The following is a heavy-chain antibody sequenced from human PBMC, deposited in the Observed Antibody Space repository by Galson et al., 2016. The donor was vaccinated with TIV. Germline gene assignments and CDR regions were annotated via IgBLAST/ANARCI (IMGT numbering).Heavy chain of an antibody. CDR3: AKDRDLYPPFMGTFDH. J-gene: IGHJ4*02. CDR2: ISYDGSNK. D-gene: IGHD7-27*01. CDR1: GFTFSRFG. V-gene: IGHV3-30*18. Sequence: SLRLSCAASGFTFSRFGMHWVRQAPGKGLEWVAVISYDGSNKYYADSVKGRLTISRDNSKNTLYLQMNSLRAEDTAVYYCAKDRDLYPPFMGTFDHWGQETMVAVSS.